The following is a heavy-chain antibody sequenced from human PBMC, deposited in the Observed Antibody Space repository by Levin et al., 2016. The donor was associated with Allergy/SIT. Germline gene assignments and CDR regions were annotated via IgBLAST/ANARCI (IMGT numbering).Heavy chain of an antibody. J-gene: IGHJ3*01. CDR1: GFSFGTYW. D-gene: IGHD2-15*01. CDR3: VKHCSGATCTRSFDV. V-gene: IGHV3-7*02. Sequence: GESLKISCAASGFSFGTYWMAWVRQAPGRGLEWVAHIKHDGSETYYVDSVKGRFSVSRDNAKNSLYLQMNTLRAEDTAEYFCVKHCSGATCTRSFDVWGQGTKVTVSS. CDR2: IKHDGSET.